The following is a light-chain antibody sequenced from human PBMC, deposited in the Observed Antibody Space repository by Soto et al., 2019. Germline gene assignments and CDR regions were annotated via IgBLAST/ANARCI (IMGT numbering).Light chain of an antibody. CDR3: QHGYVAPYS. V-gene: IGKV1-39*01. Sequence: DIQMTQSPSSVSASIGDTVTITCRASQDINVYLNWYQQKPGEVPKLLIYSASTLHSGVPSRFTGSGSEIDFTLTIRSLQPEDFATYYCQHGYVAPYSFGQGTKVDI. CDR1: QDINVY. J-gene: IGKJ2*03. CDR2: SAS.